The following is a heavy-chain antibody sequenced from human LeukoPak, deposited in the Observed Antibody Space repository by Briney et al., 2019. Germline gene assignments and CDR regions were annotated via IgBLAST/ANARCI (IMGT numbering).Heavy chain of an antibody. Sequence: PGGSLRLSCVASGFPFKGYWMTWVRQSPGKGLAWVANIKPDGSETNYLDSVKGRFTISRDNARDSLFLEMNNLRVDDTAVYYCARDGGELWPLDEWGQGILVTVSS. D-gene: IGHD3-10*01. CDR2: IKPDGSET. CDR3: ARDGGELWPLDE. CDR1: GFPFKGYW. V-gene: IGHV3-7*01. J-gene: IGHJ4*02.